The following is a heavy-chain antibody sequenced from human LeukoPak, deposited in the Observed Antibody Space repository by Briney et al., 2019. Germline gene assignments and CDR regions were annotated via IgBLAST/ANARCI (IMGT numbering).Heavy chain of an antibody. CDR3: ATTRVCGGVLLRPSCLYFED. CDR2: IDYSGGAT. Sequence: PGGSLRRSCAASGFTFSSYAMSWVRQAPGKGLEWVSGIDYSGGATNYADSVQGRFTVSRDNSKNTLYLQMNNLRAEDTAVYYCATTRVCGGVLLRPSCLYFEDWGQGALVTVSS. CDR1: GFTFSSYA. D-gene: IGHD3-10*01. J-gene: IGHJ4*02. V-gene: IGHV3-23*01.